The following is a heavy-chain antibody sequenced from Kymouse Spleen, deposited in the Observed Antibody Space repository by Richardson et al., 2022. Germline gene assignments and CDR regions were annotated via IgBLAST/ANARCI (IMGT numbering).Heavy chain of an antibody. CDR3: ARGGWYFDWLSLLYYGMDV. D-gene: IGHD3-9*01. CDR1: GGSFSGYY. J-gene: IGHJ6*02. CDR2: INHSGST. Sequence: QVQLQQWGAGLLKPSETLSLTCAVYGGSFSGYYWSWIRQPPGKGLEWIGEINHSGSTNYNPSLKSRVTISVDTSKNQFSLKLSSVTAADTAVYYCARGGWYFDWLSLLYYGMDVWGQGTTVTVSS. V-gene: IGHV4-34*01.